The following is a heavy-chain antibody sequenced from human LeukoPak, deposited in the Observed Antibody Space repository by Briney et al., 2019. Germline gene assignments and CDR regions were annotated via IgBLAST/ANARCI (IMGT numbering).Heavy chain of an antibody. V-gene: IGHV4-59*12. CDR3: ARGRRGWYRFGFDY. D-gene: IGHD6-19*01. J-gene: IGHJ4*02. CDR1: GGSISSYY. Sequence: PSETLSLTCTVSGGSISSYYWSWIRQPPGKGLEWIGYIYYSGSTNYSPSLKSRVTISVDTSKNQFSLKLSSVTAADTAVYYCARGRRGWYRFGFDYWGQGTLVTVSS. CDR2: IYYSGST.